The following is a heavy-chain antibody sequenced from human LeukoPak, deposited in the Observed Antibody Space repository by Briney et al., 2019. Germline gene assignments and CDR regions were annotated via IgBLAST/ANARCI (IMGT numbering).Heavy chain of an antibody. V-gene: IGHV3-30-3*01. J-gene: IGHJ4*02. CDR2: ISYDGSNK. Sequence: GGSLRLSCAASGFTFSSYAMHWVRQAPGKGLEWVAVISYDGSNKYYADSVKGRFTISRDNSKNTLYLQMNSLRAEDTAVYYCARDPLIAVAGTGGYWGQGTLVTVSS. CDR1: GFTFSSYA. D-gene: IGHD6-19*01. CDR3: ARDPLIAVAGTGGY.